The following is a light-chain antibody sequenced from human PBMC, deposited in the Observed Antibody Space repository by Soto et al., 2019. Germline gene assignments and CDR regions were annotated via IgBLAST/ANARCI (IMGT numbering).Light chain of an antibody. CDR1: QSVSSSY. V-gene: IGKV3-15*01. CDR2: GAS. Sequence: EIVMTQSPVTLSLSPGERATLSCRASQSVSSSYLAWYQQKPGQAPRLLIYGASTRATGIPARFSGSGSGTEFTLTISSLQSEDFAVYYCQQYNNWPPETFGQGTKVDI. CDR3: QQYNNWPPET. J-gene: IGKJ1*01.